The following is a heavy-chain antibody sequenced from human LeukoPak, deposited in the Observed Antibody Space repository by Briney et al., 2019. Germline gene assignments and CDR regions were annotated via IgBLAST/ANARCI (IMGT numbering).Heavy chain of an antibody. CDR3: AKAARWGDFDY. CDR2: ISWNSGSI. V-gene: IGHV3-9*01. J-gene: IGHJ4*02. CDR1: GFTFDDYA. D-gene: IGHD3-16*01. Sequence: GRSLRLSCAASGFTFDDYAMHWVRQAPGKGLEWVSGISWNSGSIGYADSVKGRFTISRDNAKNSLYLQMNSLRAKDTALYYCAKAARWGDFDYWGQGTLVTVSS.